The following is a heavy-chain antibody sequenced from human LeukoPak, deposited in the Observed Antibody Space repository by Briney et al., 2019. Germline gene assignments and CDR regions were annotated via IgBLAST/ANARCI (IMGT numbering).Heavy chain of an antibody. V-gene: IGHV3-23*01. CDR3: VKTQTHFGDYRRDY. J-gene: IGHJ4*02. CDR1: GITFSNAW. CDR2: ISDSGGST. Sequence: GGSLRLSCAASGITFSNAWMSWVRQAPGKGLEWVSAISDSGGSTYYAESVKGRFTVSRDNSKNTLYMQMSTLRAEDTAVYYCVKTQTHFGDYRRDYWGQGTLVTVSP. D-gene: IGHD4-17*01.